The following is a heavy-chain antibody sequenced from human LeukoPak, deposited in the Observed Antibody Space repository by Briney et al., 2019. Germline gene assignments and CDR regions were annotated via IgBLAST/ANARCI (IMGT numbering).Heavy chain of an antibody. J-gene: IGHJ6*03. CDR1: GFSFRIYE. CDR2: IRSTGDLI. CDR3: ARSYFWSGYYPLYYYYYMDV. Sequence: GGSLRLSCAASGFSFRIYEMNWVRQAPGKGLEWVSYIRSTGDLIFYADSVKGRFTISRDDAKNSLYLQMNSLRAEDTAVYYCARSYFWSGYYPLYYYYYMDVWGKGTTVTVSS. D-gene: IGHD3-3*01. V-gene: IGHV3-48*03.